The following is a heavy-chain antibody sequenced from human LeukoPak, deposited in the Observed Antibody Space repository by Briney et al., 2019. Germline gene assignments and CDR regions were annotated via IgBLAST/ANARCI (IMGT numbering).Heavy chain of an antibody. CDR2: IFGDGGGD. CDR1: GFTFKDYA. CDR3: AKQEGWDLGNYYADH. J-gene: IGHJ5*02. D-gene: IGHD1-26*01. Sequence: GGSLRLSCTASGFTFKDYATSWVRQAPGKGREWISTIFGDGGGDYYADSVRGRFTMSRDNSKNTLYLQMNSLRGDDTAVYYCAKQEGWDLGNYYADHWGRGTLVTVSS. V-gene: IGHV3-23*01.